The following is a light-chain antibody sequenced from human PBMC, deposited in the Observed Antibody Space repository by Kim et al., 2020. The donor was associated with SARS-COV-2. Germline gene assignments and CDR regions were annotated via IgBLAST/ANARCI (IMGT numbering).Light chain of an antibody. CDR2: KAS. CDR3: QHYNSDSPYP. CDR1: QSISSW. Sequence: DIQMTQSPSTLSASVGDRVTITCRASQSISSWLAWYQQKPGKAPKLLIYKASSLESGVPSRFSGSGSGTEFILTISSLQPDEFATYYCQHYNSDSPYPFGQGTKLEI. V-gene: IGKV1-5*03. J-gene: IGKJ2*01.